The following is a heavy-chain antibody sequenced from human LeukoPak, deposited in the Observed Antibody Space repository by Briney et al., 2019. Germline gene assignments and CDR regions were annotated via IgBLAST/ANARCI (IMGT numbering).Heavy chain of an antibody. V-gene: IGHV1-3*01. J-gene: IGHJ5*02. Sequence: ASVKVSCTASGYAFTSYAMHWVRQAPGQRLEWMGWINAGNGNTKYSQKLQGRVTITRDTSASTAYMELSSLRSEDTAVYYCTRGRGEYQLPRWFDPWGQGTLVTVSS. CDR1: GYAFTSYA. CDR2: INAGNGNT. D-gene: IGHD2-2*01. CDR3: TRGRGEYQLPRWFDP.